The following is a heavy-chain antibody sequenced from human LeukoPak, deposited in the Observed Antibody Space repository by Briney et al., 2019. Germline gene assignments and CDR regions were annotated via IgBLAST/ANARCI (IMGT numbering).Heavy chain of an antibody. CDR3: ARGGGSYGHDAFDI. Sequence: GGSLRLSSAASGFTFSTYSMNWVRQAPGKGLEWVSYISSSTSTIYYADSVKGRFTISRDNAKNSLYLQMNSLRAEDTAVYYCARGGGSYGHDAFDIWGQGTMVTVSS. J-gene: IGHJ3*02. CDR2: ISSSTSTI. CDR1: GFTFSTYS. D-gene: IGHD3-16*01. V-gene: IGHV3-48*01.